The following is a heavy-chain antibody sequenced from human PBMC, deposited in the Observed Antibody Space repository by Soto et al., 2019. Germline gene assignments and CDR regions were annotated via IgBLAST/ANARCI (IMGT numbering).Heavy chain of an antibody. J-gene: IGHJ3*02. V-gene: IGHV1-3*01. D-gene: IGHD2-2*01. CDR2: INAGNGNT. CDR3: ARDRYCSCSGCHDVFDI. CDR1: GYTFTSYA. Sequence: ASVKVSCKASGYTFTSYAMHWVRQAPGQRLEWMGWINAGNGNTKYSQKFQGRVTITRDTSASTAYMELSSLRSEDTAVYYCARDRYCSCSGCHDVFDIWGQGTMVTVSS.